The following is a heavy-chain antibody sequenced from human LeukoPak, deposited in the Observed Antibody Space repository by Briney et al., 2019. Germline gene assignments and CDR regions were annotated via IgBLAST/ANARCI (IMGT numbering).Heavy chain of an antibody. J-gene: IGHJ4*02. Sequence: GGSLRLSCAASGFTFSSYGMHWVRQAPGKGLEWVAFIRYDGSNKYYADSVKGRFTISRDNSKNTLYLQMNSLRAEDTAVYYCAKGIAARFIGDYXWGQGTLVTVX. CDR3: AKGIAARFIGDYX. V-gene: IGHV3-30*02. CDR2: IRYDGSNK. D-gene: IGHD6-6*01. CDR1: GFTFSSYG.